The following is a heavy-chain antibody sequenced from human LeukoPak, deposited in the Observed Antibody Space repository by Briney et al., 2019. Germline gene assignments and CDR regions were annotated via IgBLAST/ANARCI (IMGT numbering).Heavy chain of an antibody. J-gene: IGHJ4*02. D-gene: IGHD5-12*01. CDR2: INPSAGGT. CDR1: GYTLSTYY. V-gene: IGHV1-46*01. CDR3: ARALEDYSGHDYGLDY. Sequence: KASGYTLSTYYMHWVRQAPGQGLDWMGIINPSAGGTSYAQKFQGRVTMTRDTSTSTVYMELSSLRSEDTDVYYCARALEDYSGHDYGLDYWGQGTLVTVSS.